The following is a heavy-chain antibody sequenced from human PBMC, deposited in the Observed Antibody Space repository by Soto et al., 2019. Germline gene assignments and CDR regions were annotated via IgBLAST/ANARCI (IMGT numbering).Heavy chain of an antibody. V-gene: IGHV2-70*01. D-gene: IGHD1-26*01. CDR1: GFSLNSRGTS. CDR3: AGISGSYLKGFCS. J-gene: IGHJ5*02. CDR2: NDWDEDV. Sequence: SGPTLVNPTQTLTLTCVFSGFSLNSRGTSVSWIREPPGKALGGLALNDWDEDVYYNTSLKARVTISRHTSKNLVVLIMTQMDPLEPATSCWAGISGSYLKGFCSWGQGTLVTVSS.